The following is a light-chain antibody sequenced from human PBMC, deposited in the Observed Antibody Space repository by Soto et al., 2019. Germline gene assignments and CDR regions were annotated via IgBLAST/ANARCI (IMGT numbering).Light chain of an antibody. J-gene: IGKJ3*01. V-gene: IGKV3-11*01. CDR3: QHRSNWPS. Sequence: EIVLTQSPATLSLSPGERATLSSSASQGGSSYLACYQQKPGQAHRLLIYDASNRATGIPARFSGSGSGTDIALTIGSLEPEGFAVYYCQHRSNWPSFGPGTKVDIK. CDR2: DAS. CDR1: QGGSSY.